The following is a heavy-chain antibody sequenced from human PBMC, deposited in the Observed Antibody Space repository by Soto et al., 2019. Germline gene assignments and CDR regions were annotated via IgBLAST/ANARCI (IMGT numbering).Heavy chain of an antibody. CDR1: GASVRDYN. Sequence: PSETLSLTCTVSGASVRDYNWNWIRQPPGRGLEWIGFIHHTGSNTYSPSLRSRVTMSVDTSRNQFSLMMPPVTAADTAVYYCAKWGYPAMQAFDFWGQGTVVTVSS. J-gene: IGHJ3*01. D-gene: IGHD3-16*02. CDR3: AKWGYPAMQAFDF. V-gene: IGHV4-59*02. CDR2: IHHTGSN.